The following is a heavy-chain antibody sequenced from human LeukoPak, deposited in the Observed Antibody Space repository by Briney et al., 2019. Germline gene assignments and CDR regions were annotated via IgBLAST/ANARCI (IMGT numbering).Heavy chain of an antibody. D-gene: IGHD6-19*01. V-gene: IGHV4-61*02. Sequence: SSQTLSLTCTVSGDSISSGSYYWSWIRQPAGKGLEWIGRIYTSGSTNYNPSLKSRVTISVDTSKNQFSLKLSSVTAADTAVYYCARERESRYSSGPTLWFDPWGRGTLVTVSS. J-gene: IGHJ5*02. CDR2: IYTSGST. CDR3: ARERESRYSSGPTLWFDP. CDR1: GDSISSGSYY.